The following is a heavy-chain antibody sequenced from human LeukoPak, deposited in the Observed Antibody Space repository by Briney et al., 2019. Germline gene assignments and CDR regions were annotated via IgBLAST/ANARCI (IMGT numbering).Heavy chain of an antibody. CDR2: ISGSGGST. CDR3: TTAPGVVVPAAITDAFDI. J-gene: IGHJ3*02. D-gene: IGHD2-2*02. CDR1: GFTFSSYA. Sequence: GGSLRLSCAASGFTFSSYAMSWVRQAPGKGLEWVSAISGSGGSTYYADSVKGRFTISRDNSKNTLYLQMNSLKTEDTAVYYCTTAPGVVVPAAITDAFDIWGQGTMVTVSS. V-gene: IGHV3-23*01.